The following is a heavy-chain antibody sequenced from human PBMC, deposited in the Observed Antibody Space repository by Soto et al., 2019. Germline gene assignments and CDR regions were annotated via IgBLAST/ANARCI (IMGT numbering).Heavy chain of an antibody. CDR1: AGSISSGGYY. J-gene: IGHJ6*02. CDR2: IEYSGST. CDR3: ARDPNPQVYYFWSGSPPYGMDV. V-gene: IGHV4-31*03. D-gene: IGHD3-3*01. Sequence: LSLTCTVSAGSISSGGYYWSWIRQHPGKGLEWIEYIEYSGSTYYGPSLKGRVTISVDTSKGQFTLKLSSVTDADSVVYYCARDPNPQVYYFWSGSPPYGMDVWGQGTTVTVSS.